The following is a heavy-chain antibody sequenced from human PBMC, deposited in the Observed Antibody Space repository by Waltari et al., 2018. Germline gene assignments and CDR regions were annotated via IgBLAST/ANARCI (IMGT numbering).Heavy chain of an antibody. CDR2: IYNRGNT. CDR1: GDSISSNYY. V-gene: IGHV4-31*03. J-gene: IGHJ4*02. CDR3: AREPLY. Sequence: QVQLQESGPGLVTPSQTLSLTCTVSGDSISSNYYWTWTRQHPGKGLEWIGNIYNRGNTDYNPSLKSRLTISLDTSKNQFSLQLTSVSAADTAVYYCAREPLYWGQGTLVTVSS.